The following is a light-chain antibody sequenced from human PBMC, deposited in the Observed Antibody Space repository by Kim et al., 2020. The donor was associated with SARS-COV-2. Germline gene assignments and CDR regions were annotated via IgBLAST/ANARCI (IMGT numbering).Light chain of an antibody. Sequence: QMIAIACTSGISDSRARYDVHLYQQLPGTAPNLLSYETTNRPSGVPDRFSGSKSGTSAPLAISGLQAEDEADYYCQSYDTSLSGGGFGGGTKVTVL. V-gene: IGLV1-40*01. J-gene: IGLJ2*01. CDR2: ETT. CDR3: QSYDTSLSGGG. CDR1: ISDSRARYD.